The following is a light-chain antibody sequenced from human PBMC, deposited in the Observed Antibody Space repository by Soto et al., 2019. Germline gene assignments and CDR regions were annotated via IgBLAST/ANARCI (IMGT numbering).Light chain of an antibody. J-gene: IGKJ5*01. CDR1: QSISSW. Sequence: IKMTQSPCTRSASAGGAGTITCRASQSISSWLAWYQQKPGKAPKLLIYDASSLESGVPSRFSGSGSGTDFTLTISCLQSEDFATYYCQQYYSYPPVPFGQGTDWRL. CDR3: QQYYSYPPVP. V-gene: IGKV1-5*01. CDR2: DAS.